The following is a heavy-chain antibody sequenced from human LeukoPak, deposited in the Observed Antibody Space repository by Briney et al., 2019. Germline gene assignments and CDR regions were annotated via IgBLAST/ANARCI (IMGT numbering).Heavy chain of an antibody. V-gene: IGHV3-74*01. D-gene: IGHD3-22*01. Sequence: QAGGSLRLSCAASGFTFGNYWMHWVRHAPGKGLVWVSRINSDGINTSYADSVKGRFTISRDNAKNTLNLQMNSLRAEDTAVYYCARDLGQYYDTSDNWFDPWGQGTLVTVSS. CDR1: GFTFGNYW. J-gene: IGHJ5*02. CDR2: INSDGINT. CDR3: ARDLGQYYDTSDNWFDP.